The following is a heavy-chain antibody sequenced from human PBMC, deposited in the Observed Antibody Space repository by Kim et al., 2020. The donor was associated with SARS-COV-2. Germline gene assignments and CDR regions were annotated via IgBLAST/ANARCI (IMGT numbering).Heavy chain of an antibody. V-gene: IGHV3-23*01. D-gene: IGHD2-2*01. J-gene: IGHJ6*02. CDR1: GFTFSSYA. Sequence: GGSLRLSCTASGFTFSSYAMSWVRQAPGKGLEWVSAISGSGGSTYYADSVKGRFTISRDNSKNTLYLQMNSLRAEDTAVYYCAKDHCSSTSCYDYYYGMDVWGQVTTVTVSS. CDR3: AKDHCSSTSCYDYYYGMDV. CDR2: ISGSGGST.